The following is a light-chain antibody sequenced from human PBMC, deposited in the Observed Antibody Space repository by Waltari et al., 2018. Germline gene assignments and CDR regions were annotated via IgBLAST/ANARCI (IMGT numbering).Light chain of an antibody. CDR2: GAS. J-gene: IGKJ5*01. V-gene: IGKV3-20*01. CDR1: QSVSSSY. Sequence: EIVLTQSPGTLSLSPGERATLSCRASQSVSSSYLAWYQQKPGQAPRLLIYGASSRATAIPDRFSGSGSGTDFTLTISRLEPEDFAVYYCQQFGRSLIAFGQGTRLEIK. CDR3: QQFGRSLIA.